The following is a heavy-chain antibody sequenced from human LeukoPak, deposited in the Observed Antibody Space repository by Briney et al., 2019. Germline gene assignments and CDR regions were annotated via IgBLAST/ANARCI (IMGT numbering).Heavy chain of an antibody. V-gene: IGHV2-70*04. D-gene: IGHD1-14*01. Sequence: SGPTLVNPTQTLTLTCTFSGLSLSTSGMRVGWIRQPPGKALEWLARIDWDDDKFYSTSLKTRLTISKDTSKNQVVLTLTNVDPGDTAPYFWARIPSEKTFAYGGKEPLVTVPS. CDR1: GLSLSTSGMR. CDR3: ARIPSEKTFAY. CDR2: IDWDDDK. J-gene: IGHJ4*02.